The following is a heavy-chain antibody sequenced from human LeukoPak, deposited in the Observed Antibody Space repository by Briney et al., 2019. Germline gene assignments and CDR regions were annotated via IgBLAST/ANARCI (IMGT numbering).Heavy chain of an antibody. D-gene: IGHD6-19*01. CDR2: ISSSSSYI. Sequence: GGSLRLSCAASGFTFSSYSMNWVRQAPGKGLEWVSSISSSSSYIYYADSVKGRFTISRDNAKNSLYLQMNSLRAEDTAVYYCAREAGDSSGWYDYWGQGTLVTVSS. CDR3: AREAGDSSGWYDY. V-gene: IGHV3-21*01. J-gene: IGHJ4*02. CDR1: GFTFSSYS.